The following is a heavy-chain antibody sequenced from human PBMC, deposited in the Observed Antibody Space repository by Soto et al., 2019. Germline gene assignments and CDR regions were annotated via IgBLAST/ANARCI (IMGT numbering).Heavy chain of an antibody. J-gene: IGHJ4*02. CDR3: ARGGGIQLWYFLDY. CDR2: ISYDGSNK. CDR1: GFTFSSYG. D-gene: IGHD5-18*01. V-gene: IGHV3-30*03. Sequence: QVQLVESGGGVVQPGRSLRLSCAASGFTFSSYGMHWVRQAPGKGLEWVAVISYDGSNKYYADSVKGRFTISRDNSKNTRYLQMNSLRAEDRVVYYGARGGGIQLWYFLDYWGQGTLVTVSS.